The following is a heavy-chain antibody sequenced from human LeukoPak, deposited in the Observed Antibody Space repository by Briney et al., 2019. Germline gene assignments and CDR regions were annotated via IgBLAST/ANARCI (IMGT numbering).Heavy chain of an antibody. CDR3: ARDPDYDILTGYYFDY. D-gene: IGHD3-9*01. CDR2: IWYDGSNK. V-gene: IGHV3-33*01. Sequence: GGSLRLSCAASGFTFSSYGMHWVRQAPGKGLEWVAVIWYDGSNKYYADSVKGRFTISRDNSKNTLYLRMNSLRAEDTAVYYCARDPDYDILTGYYFDYWGQGTLVTVSS. CDR1: GFTFSSYG. J-gene: IGHJ4*02.